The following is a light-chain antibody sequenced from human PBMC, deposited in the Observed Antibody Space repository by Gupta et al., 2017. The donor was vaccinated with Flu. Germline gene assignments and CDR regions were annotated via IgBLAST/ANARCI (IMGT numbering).Light chain of an antibody. Sequence: GNLSLSPGERATLSCRASQSVSSSYLAWYQQKPGQAPRLLIYGASSRATGIPDRFSGSGSGTDFTLTISRLEPEDFAVYYCQQYGSSPKTFGQGTKLEIK. J-gene: IGKJ2*01. CDR1: QSVSSSY. CDR3: QQYGSSPKT. CDR2: GAS. V-gene: IGKV3-20*01.